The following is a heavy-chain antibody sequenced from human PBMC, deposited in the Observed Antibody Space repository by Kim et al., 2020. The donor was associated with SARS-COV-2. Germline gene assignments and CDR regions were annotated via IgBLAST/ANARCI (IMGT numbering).Heavy chain of an antibody. CDR3: TTDRPDIWSGYYSLWGLGYYYGMDV. J-gene: IGHJ6*02. V-gene: IGHV3-15*01. D-gene: IGHD3-3*01. Sequence: GGSLRLSCAVSGFTFSNAWMSWVRQAPGKGLEWVGRIKSKTDGGTTDYAAPVKGRFTISRDDSKNTLYLQMNSLKTEDTAVYYCTTDRPDIWSGYYSLWGLGYYYGMDVWGQGTTVTVSS. CDR2: IKSKTDGGTT. CDR1: GFTFSNAW.